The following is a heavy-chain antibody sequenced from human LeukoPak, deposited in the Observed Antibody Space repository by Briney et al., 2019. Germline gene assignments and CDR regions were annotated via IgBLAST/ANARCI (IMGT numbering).Heavy chain of an antibody. D-gene: IGHD5-24*01. CDR1: GFTFSSYS. V-gene: IGHV3-21*01. Sequence: GGSLRLSCAASGFTFSSYSMNWVRQAPGKGLEWVSSISSSSSYIYYADSVKGRFTISRDNAKNSLYLQMNSLRAEDTAVYYCARRGRYVEMATMDYYYYYGMDVWGQGTTVTVSS. CDR3: ARRGRYVEMATMDYYYYYGMDV. J-gene: IGHJ6*02. CDR2: ISSSSSYI.